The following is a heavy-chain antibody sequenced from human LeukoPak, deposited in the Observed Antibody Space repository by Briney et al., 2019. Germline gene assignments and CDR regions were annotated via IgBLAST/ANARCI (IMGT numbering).Heavy chain of an antibody. Sequence: ASVKVSCKASGYTFTSYYMPWVRQAPGQGLEWMGIINHSGGSTRYAQKFQGRVTMTRDTSTSTVYMELSSLRSEDTAVHYCARDSISGSYYFDYWGQGTLVTVSS. D-gene: IGHD1-26*01. CDR1: GYTFTSYY. CDR2: INHSGGST. J-gene: IGHJ4*02. V-gene: IGHV1-46*01. CDR3: ARDSISGSYYFDY.